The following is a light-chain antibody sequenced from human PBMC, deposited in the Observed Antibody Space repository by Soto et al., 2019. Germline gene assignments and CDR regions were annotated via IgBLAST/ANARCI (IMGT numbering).Light chain of an antibody. J-gene: IGKJ5*01. CDR1: QDINTY. CDR3: QQRKSYPIT. Sequence: DIQLAQSPSFLSASVGDRVTITCRASQDINTYLAWYQQKPGKAPKLLIFAASTLQNGVPSRFSGSGSGTEFTVTITSLQPEDFATYYCQQRKSYPITFGQGTRLEIK. V-gene: IGKV1-9*01. CDR2: AAS.